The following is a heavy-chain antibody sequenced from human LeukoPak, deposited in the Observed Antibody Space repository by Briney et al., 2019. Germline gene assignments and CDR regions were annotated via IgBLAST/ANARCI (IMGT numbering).Heavy chain of an antibody. CDR2: IYSGGST. CDR3: ARDRGGTYLVSFAFDI. CDR1: GFNVSSNY. D-gene: IGHD1-26*01. Sequence: QPGGSLRLSCAASGFNVSSNYMNGVGQAPGKGLEWVSVIYSGGSTYYADSVKGRFSISRDNSKNTLYLQMNSLRAEDTAVYYCARDRGGTYLVSFAFDIWGQGRMVSVSS. V-gene: IGHV3-66*01. J-gene: IGHJ3*02.